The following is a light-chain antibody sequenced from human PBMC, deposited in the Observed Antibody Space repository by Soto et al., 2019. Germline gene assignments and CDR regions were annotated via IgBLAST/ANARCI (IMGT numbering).Light chain of an antibody. Sequence: HSVLTQPPSASGSPGQSVTISCTGTSSDVGDYNYVSWYQQHPGKAPKLMIYEVTKRPSGVPDRFSGSKSGNTASLTVSGLQAEDEADYYCSSYAGSLYVFGTGTKVTVL. CDR2: EVT. CDR3: SSYAGSLYV. V-gene: IGLV2-8*01. J-gene: IGLJ1*01. CDR1: SSDVGDYNY.